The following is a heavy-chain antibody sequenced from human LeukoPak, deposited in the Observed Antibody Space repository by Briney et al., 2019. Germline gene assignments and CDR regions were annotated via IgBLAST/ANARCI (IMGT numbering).Heavy chain of an antibody. Sequence: GGSLRPSCKASGFTFSTFAIIWVRQPPGKGLEWVSSIFPSGGEIHYADSVRGRFTISRDNSKSTLSLQMNSLRAEDTAIYYCATYRQVLLPFESWGQGTLVTVSS. D-gene: IGHD2-8*02. J-gene: IGHJ4*02. CDR3: ATYRQVLLPFES. V-gene: IGHV3-23*01. CDR2: IFPSGGEI. CDR1: GFTFSTFA.